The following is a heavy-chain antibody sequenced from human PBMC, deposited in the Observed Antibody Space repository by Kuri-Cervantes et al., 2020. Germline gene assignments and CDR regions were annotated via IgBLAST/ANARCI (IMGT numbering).Heavy chain of an antibody. V-gene: IGHV3-33*08. D-gene: IGHD6-25*01. J-gene: IGHJ4*02. Sequence: GVSLRLSCAASGFTFSSYGMHWVRQAPGKGLEWVAVIWYDGSNKYYADSVKGRFTISRDNSKNTLYLQMNSLRAEDTAVYYCARDAVSNNPSPRSGPNDYWGQGTLVTVSS. CDR3: ARDAVSNNPSPRSGPNDY. CDR2: IWYDGSNK. CDR1: GFTFSSYG.